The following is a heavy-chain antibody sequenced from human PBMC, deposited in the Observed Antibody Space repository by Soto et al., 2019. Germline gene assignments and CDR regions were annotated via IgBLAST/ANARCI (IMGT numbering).Heavy chain of an antibody. D-gene: IGHD3-3*01. CDR2: IRSKANNYAT. V-gene: IGHV3-73*01. CDR1: GFTFSGSA. CDR3: SRQASDFWSGKPQYYMDV. Sequence: ESGGGLVQPGGSLKLSCAASGFTFSGSAMHWVRQASGKGLEWVGRIRSKANNYATAYGASVKGRFNISRDDSKNTAYLQMNSLKTEDTAVYYCSRQASDFWSGKPQYYMDVWGKGTTVTVSS. J-gene: IGHJ6*03.